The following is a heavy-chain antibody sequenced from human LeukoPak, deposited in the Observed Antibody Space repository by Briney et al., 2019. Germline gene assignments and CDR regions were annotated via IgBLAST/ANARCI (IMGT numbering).Heavy chain of an antibody. CDR3: VRGRVMRGTYYVAGQDALDV. V-gene: IGHV1-69*13. Sequence: ASVKVSCKASGGTFSNYAINWVRQAPGQGLEWMGEIIPMFGVPNYAQKFQGRATLTADESTSTAYMELSSLRSEDTAVYYCVRGRVMRGTYYVAGQDALDVWGQGTMVTVSS. CDR1: GGTFSNYA. CDR2: IIPMFGVP. J-gene: IGHJ3*01. D-gene: IGHD3-16*01.